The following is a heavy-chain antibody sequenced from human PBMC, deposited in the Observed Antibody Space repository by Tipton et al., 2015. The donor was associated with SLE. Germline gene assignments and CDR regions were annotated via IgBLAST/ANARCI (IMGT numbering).Heavy chain of an antibody. CDR1: GGSISSYY. CDR3: ARAHSSGWPRDYYYYGMDV. D-gene: IGHD6-19*01. CDR2: IYTSGST. V-gene: IGHV4-4*07. Sequence: TLSLTCTVSGGSISSYYWSWIRQPAGKGLEWIGRIYTSGSTNYNPSLKSRVTMSVDTSKNQFSLKLSSVTAADTAVYYCARAHSSGWPRDYYYYGMDVWGQGTTVTVSS. J-gene: IGHJ6*02.